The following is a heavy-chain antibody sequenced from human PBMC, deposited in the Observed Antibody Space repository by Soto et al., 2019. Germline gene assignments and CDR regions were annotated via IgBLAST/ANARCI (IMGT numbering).Heavy chain of an antibody. CDR3: ASTDDQTPLVEDY. Sequence: QVQLVQSGAEVKKPGSSVKVSCKASGGTFSSYTISWVRQAPGQGLEWMGRIIPILGIANYAQKFQGRVTITADKSTSTGYMELSSLRSEDTAVYYCASTDDQTPLVEDYWGQGTLVTVSS. CDR2: IIPILGIA. D-gene: IGHD6-6*01. V-gene: IGHV1-69*02. J-gene: IGHJ4*02. CDR1: GGTFSSYT.